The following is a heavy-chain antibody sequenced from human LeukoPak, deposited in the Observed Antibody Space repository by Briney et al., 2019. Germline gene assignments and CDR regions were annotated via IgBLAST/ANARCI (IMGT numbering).Heavy chain of an antibody. CDR2: ISHDGNNK. Sequence: GGSLRLSCAASGFTFSSYAMHWVRQAPGKGLEWVAVISHDGNNKYYADSVKGRFTISRDNSKNTLYLQMNSLTAEDTAVYYCARGGDSSSGSYLGYWGQGTLVTVSS. CDR1: GFTFSSYA. J-gene: IGHJ4*02. V-gene: IGHV3-30-3*01. CDR3: ARGGDSSSGSYLGY. D-gene: IGHD6-13*01.